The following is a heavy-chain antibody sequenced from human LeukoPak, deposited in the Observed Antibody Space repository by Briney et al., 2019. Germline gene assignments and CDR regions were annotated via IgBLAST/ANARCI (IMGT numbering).Heavy chain of an antibody. D-gene: IGHD2-2*01. CDR3: ARDGLGYQLPYYYYGMDV. J-gene: IGHJ6*02. CDR1: GGSFSGYY. CDR2: INHSGST. V-gene: IGHV4-34*01. Sequence: PSETLSLTCAVYGGSFSGYYWSWIRQPPGKGLEWIGEINHSGSTNYNPSLKSRVTISVDTSKNQCSLKLTSVTAADTAVYYCARDGLGYQLPYYYYGMDVWGQGTTVTVSS.